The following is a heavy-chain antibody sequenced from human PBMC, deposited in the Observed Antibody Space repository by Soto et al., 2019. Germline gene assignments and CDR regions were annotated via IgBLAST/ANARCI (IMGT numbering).Heavy chain of an antibody. J-gene: IGHJ5*02. CDR3: ASDHPLLYYGFWSCHNRFDP. D-gene: IGHD3-3*01. CDR2: IIPIFGTA. CDR1: GCTFSSYA. V-gene: IGHV1-69*01. Sequence: QVQLVQSGAEVKKPGSSVKVSCKASGCTFSSYAISWVRQAPGQGLEWMGGIIPIFGTANYAQKFQGRVTLTADVSTSTAYMALTSLGSEDMAVYYCASDHPLLYYGFWSCHNRFDPWGQGTLVTVSS.